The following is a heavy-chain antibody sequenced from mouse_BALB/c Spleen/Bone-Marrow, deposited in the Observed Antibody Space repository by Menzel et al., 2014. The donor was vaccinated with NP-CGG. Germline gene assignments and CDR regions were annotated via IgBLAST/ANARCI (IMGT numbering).Heavy chain of an antibody. V-gene: IGHV5-12*02. CDR2: ISNGGGST. Sequence: EVMLVESGGGLVQPGGSLKLSSATSGFTFSDYYMYWVRQTPEKRLEWVAYISNGGGSTYYPDTVKGRFTISRYNAKNTLYLQMSRLKSEDTAMYYCARHNYDETWFAYWGQGTLVTVSA. J-gene: IGHJ3*01. CDR1: GFTFSDYY. D-gene: IGHD2-4*01. CDR3: ARHNYDETWFAY.